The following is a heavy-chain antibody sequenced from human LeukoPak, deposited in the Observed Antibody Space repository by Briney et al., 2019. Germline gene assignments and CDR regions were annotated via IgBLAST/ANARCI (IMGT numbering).Heavy chain of an antibody. D-gene: IGHD3-22*01. J-gene: IGHJ5*02. Sequence: SETLSLTCAIYSESFSGYFWSWIRQPPGKGLEWIGEINHSGSTNYNPSLKSRVTISVDTSKNQFSLKLSSVTAADTAMYYCARQVYDGTFDPWGQGTLVTVSS. CDR1: SESFSGYF. CDR3: ARQVYDGTFDP. CDR2: INHSGST. V-gene: IGHV4-34*01.